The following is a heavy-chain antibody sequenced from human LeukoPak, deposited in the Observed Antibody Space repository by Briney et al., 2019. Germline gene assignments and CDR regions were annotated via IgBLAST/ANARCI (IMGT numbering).Heavy chain of an antibody. CDR1: GYTFTSYD. CDR2: MNPNSGNT. D-gene: IGHD6-6*01. CDR3: ATNLEVYSGSSWFDP. Sequence: ASVKVSCKASGYTFTSYDIDWVRQATGQGLEWMGWMNPNSGNTGYAQKFQGRVTMTRNTSISTAYMELSSLRSEDTAVYYCATNLEVYSGSSWFDPWGQGTLVTVSS. J-gene: IGHJ5*02. V-gene: IGHV1-8*01.